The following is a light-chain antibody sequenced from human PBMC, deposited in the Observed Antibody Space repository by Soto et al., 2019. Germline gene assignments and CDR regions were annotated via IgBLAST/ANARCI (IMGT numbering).Light chain of an antibody. Sequence: DIQMTQSPSTLSASVGDRVTITCRASESISPWLAWYQQKPGKAPKILIYKASNLEGGVPSRFSGSESVTEFTLTISSLQPDDFATYHCQQYKTYSRTFGQGTKLEIK. CDR1: ESISPW. CDR3: QQYKTYSRT. CDR2: KAS. J-gene: IGKJ2*01. V-gene: IGKV1-5*03.